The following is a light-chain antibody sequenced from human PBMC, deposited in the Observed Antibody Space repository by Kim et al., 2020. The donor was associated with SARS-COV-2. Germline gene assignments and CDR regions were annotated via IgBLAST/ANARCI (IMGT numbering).Light chain of an antibody. CDR1: SSNIGAGYD. Sequence: QSVLTQPPSVSGAPGQRVTISCNGSSSNIGAGYDVHWYQKLPGTASKRLIYGNSNRPSGVPDRFSDTKSGTSASLAITGLQAEDEADYYCQTYVSSRGSYVVFGGVTQLAVL. J-gene: IGLJ2*01. CDR2: GNS. CDR3: QTYVSSRGSYVV. V-gene: IGLV1-40*01.